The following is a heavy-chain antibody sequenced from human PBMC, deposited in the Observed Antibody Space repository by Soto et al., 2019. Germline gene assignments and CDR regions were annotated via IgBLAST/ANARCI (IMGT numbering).Heavy chain of an antibody. CDR2: INHSGST. CDR3: ARGGSGRFLEWLFSHYGMDV. D-gene: IGHD3-3*01. J-gene: IGHJ6*02. Sequence: SETLSLTCAVYGGSFSGYYWSWIRQPPGKGLEWIGEINHSGSTNYNPSLKSRVTISVDTSKNQFSLKLSSVTAADTAVYYCARGGSGRFLEWLFSHYGMDVLGQGTTVS. CDR1: GGSFSGYY. V-gene: IGHV4-34*01.